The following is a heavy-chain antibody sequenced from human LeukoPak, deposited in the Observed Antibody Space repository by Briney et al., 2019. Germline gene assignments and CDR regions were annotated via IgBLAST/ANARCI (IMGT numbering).Heavy chain of an antibody. CDR2: ISSSATHI. Sequence: PGGSLRLSCAASGFAFRSYNMNWVRQAPGKGLEWGPSISSSATHIYYADSVKGRFTIARDNAKSSLSLEMNSLRDEDTALYYCARDSFIDYDDSMEAFDLWGQGTLVTVSS. CDR1: GFAFRSYN. J-gene: IGHJ3*01. V-gene: IGHV3-21*01. D-gene: IGHD4-17*01. CDR3: ARDSFIDYDDSMEAFDL.